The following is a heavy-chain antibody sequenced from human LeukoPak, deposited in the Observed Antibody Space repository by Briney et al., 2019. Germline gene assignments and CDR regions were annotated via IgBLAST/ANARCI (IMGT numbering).Heavy chain of an antibody. Sequence: SETLSLTCTVSGGSISSYYWSWIRQPAGKGLEWIGRIYTSGSTNYNPSLKSRVTISVDTSKNQFSLKLSSVTAADTAVYYCASSTRKNSSGWYALDGGVLSYYFDYWGQGTLVTVSS. D-gene: IGHD6-19*01. CDR2: IYTSGST. CDR3: ASSTRKNSSGWYALDGGVLSYYFDY. CDR1: GGSISSYY. J-gene: IGHJ4*02. V-gene: IGHV4-4*07.